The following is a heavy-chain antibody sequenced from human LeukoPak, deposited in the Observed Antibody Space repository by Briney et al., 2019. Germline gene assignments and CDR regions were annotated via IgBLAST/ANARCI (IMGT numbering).Heavy chain of an antibody. J-gene: IGHJ4*02. D-gene: IGHD6-13*01. CDR1: GGSISSSSYY. V-gene: IGHV4-39*01. CDR3: ARQSLRRYSSSWWDY. CDR2: IYYSGST. Sequence: PSETLSLTCTVSGGSISSSSYYWGWIRQPPGKGLEWIGSIYYSGSTYYNPSLKSRVTISVDTSKNQFSLKLSSVTAADTAVYYCARQSLRRYSSSWWDYWGQGTLVTVSS.